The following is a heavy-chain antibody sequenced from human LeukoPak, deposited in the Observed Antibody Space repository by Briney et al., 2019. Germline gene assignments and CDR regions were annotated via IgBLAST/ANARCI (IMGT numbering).Heavy chain of an antibody. CDR1: GYTFTSYD. Sequence: ASVKVSCKASGYTFTSYDINWVRQATGQGLEWMGWMNPNSGNTGYAQKFQGRVTTTRNTSISTAYMELSSLRSEDTAVYYCARSTRMHYVDVWGKGTTVTISS. J-gene: IGHJ6*03. V-gene: IGHV1-8*03. CDR3: ARSTRMHYVDV. CDR2: MNPNSGNT. D-gene: IGHD2-8*01.